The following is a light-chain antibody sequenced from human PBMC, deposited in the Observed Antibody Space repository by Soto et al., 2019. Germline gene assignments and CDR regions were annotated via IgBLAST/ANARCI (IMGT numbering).Light chain of an antibody. J-gene: IGKJ1*01. V-gene: IGKV1-5*03. Sequence: DIQLTQSPSTLSGSVGDRVTITCRASQTISSWLAWYQQKPGKAPKLLIYKASTLRSGVPSRFSGSGSGTEFTLTILSLQPDDFATYYCHYYNSYSETFGPGTKVELK. CDR2: KAS. CDR3: HYYNSYSET. CDR1: QTISSW.